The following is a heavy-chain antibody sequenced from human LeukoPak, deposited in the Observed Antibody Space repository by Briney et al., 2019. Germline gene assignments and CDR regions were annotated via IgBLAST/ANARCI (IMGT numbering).Heavy chain of an antibody. Sequence: GGSLRLSCAASGFTFSSYALHWVRQTPGKGLEYVSAIRSNGGSTYYANSVKGRFTISRDNSKNTLYLQMGSLRAEDMAVYYCARVSVVAATLDYWGQGTLVTVSS. CDR1: GFTFSSYA. D-gene: IGHD2-15*01. CDR2: IRSNGGST. J-gene: IGHJ4*02. V-gene: IGHV3-64*01. CDR3: ARVSVVAATLDY.